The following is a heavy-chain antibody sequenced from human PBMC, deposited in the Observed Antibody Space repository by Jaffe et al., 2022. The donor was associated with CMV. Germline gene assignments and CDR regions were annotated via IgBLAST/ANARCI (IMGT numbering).Heavy chain of an antibody. V-gene: IGHV3-48*03. CDR1: GFTFSSYE. CDR2: ISSSGSTI. CDR3: AREGYYDSSGYYYYYYYMDV. D-gene: IGHD3-22*01. Sequence: EVQLVESGGGLVQPGGSLRLSCAASGFTFSSYEMNWVRQAPGKGLEWVSYISSSGSTIYYADSVKGRFTISRDNAKNSLYLQMNSLRAEDTAVYYCAREGYYDSSGYYYYYYYMDVWGKGTTVTVSS. J-gene: IGHJ6*03.